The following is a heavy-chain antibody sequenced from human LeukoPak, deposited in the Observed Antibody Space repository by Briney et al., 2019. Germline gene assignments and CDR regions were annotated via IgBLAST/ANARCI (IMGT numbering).Heavy chain of an antibody. CDR3: AREGRVSGYDFDC. Sequence: GGCLRLSRAASGFTFSGYWMHWVREAPGNGLMWVSRINSDGSSITYADSVKGRFTISRDNAKNTLYLQMNSLRVEDTAVYYCAREGRVSGYDFDCWGQGTLVTVSS. CDR1: GFTFSGYW. D-gene: IGHD5-12*01. J-gene: IGHJ4*02. CDR2: INSDGSSI. V-gene: IGHV3-74*03.